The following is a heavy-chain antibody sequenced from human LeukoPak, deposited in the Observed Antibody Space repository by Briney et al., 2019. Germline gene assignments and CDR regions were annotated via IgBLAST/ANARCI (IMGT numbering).Heavy chain of an antibody. D-gene: IGHD6-19*01. Sequence: PGGSLRLSCAASGFTFSSYAMHWVRRAPGKGLEWVAVISYDGSNKYYADSVKGRFTISRDNSKNTLYLQMNSLRAEDTAVYYCAKETYSSGWYPYFDYWGQGTLVTVSS. V-gene: IGHV3-30-3*01. CDR1: GFTFSSYA. J-gene: IGHJ4*02. CDR3: AKETYSSGWYPYFDY. CDR2: ISYDGSNK.